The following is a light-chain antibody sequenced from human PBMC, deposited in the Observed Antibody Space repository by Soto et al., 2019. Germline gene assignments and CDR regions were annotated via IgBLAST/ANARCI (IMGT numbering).Light chain of an antibody. CDR2: GAS. J-gene: IGKJ1*01. Sequence: ILRTQSPYTLSVSPGERLTLSCKASQSVSIDLAWYKQTPGQAPRLLIYGASTRATGVPPTFSGSASGTEFTLTISSLQSEDFKVYYCQQYNKWPLTFGQGAKVDIK. CDR1: QSVSID. V-gene: IGKV3-15*01. CDR3: QQYNKWPLT.